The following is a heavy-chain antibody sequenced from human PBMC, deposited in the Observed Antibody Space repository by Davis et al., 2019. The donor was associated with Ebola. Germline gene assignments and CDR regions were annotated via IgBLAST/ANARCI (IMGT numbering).Heavy chain of an antibody. D-gene: IGHD3-9*01. V-gene: IGHV7-4-1*02. CDR3: ARGPTGHIDY. CDR1: GYTFTGYY. J-gene: IGHJ4*02. Sequence: ASVKVSCKASGYTFTGYYMHWVRQAPGQGLEWMGWVNTNTGRYAQGFTGRFFFSMDTSVSTAYLQISSLEADDTAVYYCARGPTGHIDYWGQGTLVTVSS. CDR2: VNTNTG.